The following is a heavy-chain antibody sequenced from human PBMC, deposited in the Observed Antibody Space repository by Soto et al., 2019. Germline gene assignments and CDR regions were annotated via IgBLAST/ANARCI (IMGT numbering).Heavy chain of an antibody. CDR1: GGTFSSYA. CDR2: IIPMFATA. V-gene: IGHV1-69*01. J-gene: IGHJ4*02. CDR3: ARIRGPSRNYVDY. Sequence: QVQLVQSGAEVKKSGSSVKVSCKASGGTFSSYAISWVRQAPGQGLEWMGGIIPMFATANYAQKFQGRVTISADESTSTAYMELSSLRSEDTAVYYCARIRGPSRNYVDYWGQGTLVTVSS. D-gene: IGHD3-16*01.